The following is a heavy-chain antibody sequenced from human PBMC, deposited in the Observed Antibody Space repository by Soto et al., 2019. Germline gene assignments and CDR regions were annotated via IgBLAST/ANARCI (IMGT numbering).Heavy chain of an antibody. V-gene: IGHV3-30-3*01. Sequence: QVQLVESGGGVVQPGRSLRLSCAASRFTFSSYAMHWVRQAPGKGLEWVAVKSYDGSNKYYADSVKGRFTISRDNSKNTLYLQMNSLRAEDTAVYYCARDRWETNDAFDIWGQGTMVTVSS. CDR3: ARDRWETNDAFDI. J-gene: IGHJ3*02. D-gene: IGHD1-26*01. CDR2: KSYDGSNK. CDR1: RFTFSSYA.